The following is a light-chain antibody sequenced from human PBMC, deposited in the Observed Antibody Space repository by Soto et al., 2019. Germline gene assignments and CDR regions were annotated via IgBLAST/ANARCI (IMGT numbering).Light chain of an antibody. CDR2: WAS. V-gene: IGKV4-1*01. J-gene: IGKJ4*01. CDR1: QSVLYSSNNKNY. CDR3: QPYYGLPLT. Sequence: DIVMTQSPDSLAVSLGERATINCKSSQSVLYSSNNKNYLAWYQQKPGQPPKLLIYWASTRESVVPDRFSGSGSGTDFTLTISRLHAEDVAVYYCQPYYGLPLTFGGGTNVEIK.